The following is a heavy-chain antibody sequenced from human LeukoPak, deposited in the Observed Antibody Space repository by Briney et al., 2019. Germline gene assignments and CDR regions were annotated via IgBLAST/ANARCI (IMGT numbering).Heavy chain of an antibody. CDR2: IYPGNSNT. V-gene: IGHV5-51*01. J-gene: IGHJ4*02. CDR1: GYDFAGYW. Sequence: GESLKISCEGSGYDFAGYWIGWVRQMPGKGLEWMGIIYPGNSNTIYSPSFQGQVTISADRSISTAYLQWSSLKASDTAMYYCARPGSGTIGIDYWGQGTLVTVSS. D-gene: IGHD3-10*01. CDR3: ARPGSGTIGIDY.